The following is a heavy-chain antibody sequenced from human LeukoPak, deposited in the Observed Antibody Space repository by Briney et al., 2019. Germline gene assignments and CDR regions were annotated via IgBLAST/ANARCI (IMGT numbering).Heavy chain of an antibody. CDR3: AKGNPFYDY. Sequence: SETLSLTCAVYGGSFSDYYWSWIRQPPGKGLEWIGEINHSGSTYYNPSLKSRVTISVDRSKNQFSLKLSSVTAADTAVYYCAKGNPFYDYWGQGTLVTVSS. V-gene: IGHV4-34*01. D-gene: IGHD5/OR15-5a*01. J-gene: IGHJ4*02. CDR2: INHSGST. CDR1: GGSFSDYY.